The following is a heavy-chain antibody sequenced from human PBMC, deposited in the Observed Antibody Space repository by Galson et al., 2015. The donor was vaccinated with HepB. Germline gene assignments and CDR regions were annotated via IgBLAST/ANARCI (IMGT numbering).Heavy chain of an antibody. CDR3: ARNRGSGSHFFDS. J-gene: IGHJ4*02. V-gene: IGHV7-4-1*02. D-gene: IGHD2-15*01. CDR1: GYTFNNYA. Sequence: SVKVSCKASGYTFNNYALNWVRQAPGQGLEWMGGINTNTGNPTYAQGFIGRFVFSLDMSVSTAWLQISSLQAEDNAVYYCARNRGSGSHFFDSWGQGTLVTVSS. CDR2: INTNTGNP.